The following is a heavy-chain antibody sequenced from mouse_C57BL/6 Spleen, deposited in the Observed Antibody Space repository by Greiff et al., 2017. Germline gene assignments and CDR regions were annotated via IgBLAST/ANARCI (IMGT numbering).Heavy chain of an antibody. V-gene: IGHV1-50*01. CDR3: ARRLPFMDY. D-gene: IGHD3-2*02. Sequence: QVQLQQPGAELVKPGASVKLSCKASGYTFTSYWMQWVKQRPGQGLEWIGEIDPSDSYTNYNQKFKGKATLTVDTSSSTAYMQLSSLTSEDSAVYYCARRLPFMDYWGQGTSVTVSS. J-gene: IGHJ4*01. CDR1: GYTFTSYW. CDR2: IDPSDSYT.